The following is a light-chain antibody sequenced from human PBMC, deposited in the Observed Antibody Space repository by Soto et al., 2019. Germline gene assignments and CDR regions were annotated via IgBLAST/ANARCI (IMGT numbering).Light chain of an antibody. CDR1: QSVRIY. Sequence: EIVLTQSPATLSLSPGERATLSCRASQSVRIYLAWYQHKPGQAPRLLIFDASQRATGVPSRFSGSGSGTDFTLTITSLEPEDFAVYYCQQRYYWPRFTFGPGTKVDIK. J-gene: IGKJ3*01. V-gene: IGKV3-11*01. CDR3: QQRYYWPRFT. CDR2: DAS.